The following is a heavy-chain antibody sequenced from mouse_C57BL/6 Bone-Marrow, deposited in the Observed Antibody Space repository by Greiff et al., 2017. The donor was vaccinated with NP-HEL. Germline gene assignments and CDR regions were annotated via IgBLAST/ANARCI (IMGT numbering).Heavy chain of an antibody. D-gene: IGHD1-1*01. Sequence: VQLQQPGAELVRPGTSVKLSCKASGYTFTSYWMHWVKQRPGQGLEWIGVIDPSDSYTNYIQKFKGKATLTVDPSSSTAYMQLSSLTSEDSAVYYCARRDYGSSYVETWFAYWGQGTLVTVSA. CDR1: GYTFTSYW. CDR2: IDPSDSYT. J-gene: IGHJ3*01. CDR3: ARRDYGSSYVETWFAY. V-gene: IGHV1-59*01.